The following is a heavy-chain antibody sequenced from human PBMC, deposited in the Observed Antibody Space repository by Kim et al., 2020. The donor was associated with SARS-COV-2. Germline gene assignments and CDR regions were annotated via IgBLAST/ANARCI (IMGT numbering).Heavy chain of an antibody. CDR2: ISRDGGEI. Sequence: GSLRLSCAASGFTFDDYAIQWVRQVPGKGLEWVSLISRDGGEIKYADSVKGRFTISRDNSKKSVYLQMNSLRSEDTALYYCVRGQQWLIKNWSQGTQVTVSS. CDR3: VRGQQWLIKN. D-gene: IGHD6-19*01. V-gene: IGHV3-43*02. CDR1: GFTFDDYA. J-gene: IGHJ4*02.